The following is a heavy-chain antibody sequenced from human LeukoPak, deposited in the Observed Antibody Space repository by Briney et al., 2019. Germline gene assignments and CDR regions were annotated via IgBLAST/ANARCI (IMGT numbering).Heavy chain of an antibody. Sequence: GGSLRLSCAASGFTFSSYSMNWVRQAPGKGLEWVSYISSSSSTIYYADSVKGRFTISRDNAKNSLYLQMNSLRAEDTAVYYCARARTATTLEFPNNYGMDVWGQGTTVTVSS. CDR1: GFTFSSYS. D-gene: IGHD4-17*01. V-gene: IGHV3-48*01. J-gene: IGHJ6*02. CDR3: ARARTATTLEFPNNYGMDV. CDR2: ISSSSSTI.